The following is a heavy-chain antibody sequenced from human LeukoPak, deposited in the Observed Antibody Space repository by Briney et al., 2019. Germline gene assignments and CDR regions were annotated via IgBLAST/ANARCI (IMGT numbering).Heavy chain of an antibody. V-gene: IGHV1-2*02. CDR3: ARGTERATAISDY. D-gene: IGHD5-24*01. CDR2: IHPNTGGT. CDR1: GYTFSDYY. J-gene: IGHJ4*02. Sequence: ASVKVSCKASGYTFSDYYLHWVRQAPGQGLEWMGWIHPNTGGTNYAQNFQGRVTMTRDTSITPAYMELSRLRSDDMAVYYCARGTERATAISDYWGQGTLVTVSS.